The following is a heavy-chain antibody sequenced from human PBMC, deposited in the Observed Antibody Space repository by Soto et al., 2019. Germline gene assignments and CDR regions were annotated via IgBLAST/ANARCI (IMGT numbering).Heavy chain of an antibody. CDR2: ISASGGST. J-gene: IGHJ4*02. CDR3: AKGRGSLYTGSSPLDF. Sequence: EVQLLESGGGLVQPGGSLRLSCAASGFTFTNYAMTWVRQAPGKGLEWVSGISASGGSTYYADSVKGRFTISRDNYKNTLFLQMDSLRAEDTALYYCAKGRGSLYTGSSPLDFWGQGTLVTVSS. V-gene: IGHV3-23*01. D-gene: IGHD6-6*01. CDR1: GFTFTNYA.